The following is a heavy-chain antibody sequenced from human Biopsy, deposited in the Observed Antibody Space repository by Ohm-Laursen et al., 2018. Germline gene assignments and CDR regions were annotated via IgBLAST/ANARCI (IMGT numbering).Heavy chain of an antibody. V-gene: IGHV4-59*01. CDR3: ARATNSSGWHCFRFYGMDV. J-gene: IGHJ6*02. Sequence: PSGTLSLTCTVSGGSISSDYWNWIRQTPGEGLGWIGYIYYSGSTNYNPSLKSRVTISVDTSKNQFSLRLNSVTAADTAVYYWARATNSSGWHCFRFYGMDVWGQGTPVTVSS. CDR1: GGSISSDY. D-gene: IGHD6-19*01. CDR2: IYYSGST.